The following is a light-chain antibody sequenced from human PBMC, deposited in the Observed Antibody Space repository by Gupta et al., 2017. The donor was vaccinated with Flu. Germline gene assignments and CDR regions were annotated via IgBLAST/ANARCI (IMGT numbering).Light chain of an antibody. V-gene: IGLV4-60*03. Sequence: QPVLTQSSSASASLGSSVKVTCTLSSGHSSYIIAWHQQQPGKAPRYLMKVEGIGSYNKGSGVPDRFSGSSSGADHYLTISNVQSEDEADYYCETQGVFGGGTKLTVL. CDR2: VEGIGSY. CDR3: ETQGV. J-gene: IGLJ3*02. CDR1: SGHSSYI.